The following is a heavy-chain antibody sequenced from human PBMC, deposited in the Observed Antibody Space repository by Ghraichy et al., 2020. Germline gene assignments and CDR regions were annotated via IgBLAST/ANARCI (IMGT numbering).Heavy chain of an antibody. J-gene: IGHJ6*04. CDR2: IKQDGSEK. Sequence: GGSLRLSCAASGFTFSSNWMSWVRQAPGKGLEWVANIKQDGSEKYYVDSVKGRFTISRDNAKNSLYLQMNSLRAEDTAVYYCARVTYYDFWSGHYAGYQYGRDVWGKGTTVPVS. CDR3: ARVTYYDFWSGHYAGYQYGRDV. CDR1: GFTFSSNW. V-gene: IGHV3-7*04. D-gene: IGHD3-3*01.